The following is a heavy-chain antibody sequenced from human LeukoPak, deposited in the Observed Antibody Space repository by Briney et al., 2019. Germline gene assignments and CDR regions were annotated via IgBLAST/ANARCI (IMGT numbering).Heavy chain of an antibody. J-gene: IGHJ4*02. CDR2: IIPILGIA. V-gene: IGHV1-69*04. CDR3: ARDSGDGESVY. D-gene: IGHD2-21*01. CDR1: GGTFSSYA. Sequence: SVKVSCKASGGTFSSYAISWVRQAPGQGLEWMGRIIPILGIANYAQKFQGRVTITADKSTSTAYMELSSLRSEDTAVYYCARDSGDGESVYWGQGTLVIVSS.